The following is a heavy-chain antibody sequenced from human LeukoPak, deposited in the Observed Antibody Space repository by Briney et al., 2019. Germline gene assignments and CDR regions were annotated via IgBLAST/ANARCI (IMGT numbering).Heavy chain of an antibody. CDR3: ARESSYSSGWYGSKHSYFDD. D-gene: IGHD6-19*01. Sequence: GGSLRLSCAASGFTFSDYSMNWVRQAPGKGLEWVSSISSTSGYIYYADSVKGRFTISRDNAKNSLSLQMSSLRAEDTAVYYCARESSYSSGWYGSKHSYFDDWGQGTRVTVSS. CDR1: GFTFSDYS. V-gene: IGHV3-21*06. J-gene: IGHJ4*02. CDR2: ISSTSGYI.